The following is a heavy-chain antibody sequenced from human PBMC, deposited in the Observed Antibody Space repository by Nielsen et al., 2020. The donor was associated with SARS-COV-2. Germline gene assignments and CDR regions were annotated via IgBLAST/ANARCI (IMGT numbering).Heavy chain of an antibody. V-gene: IGHV1-2*04. J-gene: IGHJ6*02. CDR3: ARDDRRLRKGGMDV. CDR1: GYTFINHD. D-gene: IGHD6-25*01. CDR2: INPNSGGT. Sequence: ASVKVSCKASGYTFINHDINWVRQAPGQGLEWMGWINPNSGGTNYAQKFQGWVTMTRDTSISTAYMELSRLRSDDTAVYYCARDDRRLRKGGMDVWGQGTTVTVSS.